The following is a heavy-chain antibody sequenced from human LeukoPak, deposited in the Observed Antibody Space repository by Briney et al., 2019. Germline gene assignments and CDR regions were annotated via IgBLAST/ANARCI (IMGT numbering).Heavy chain of an antibody. Sequence: SETLSLTCTVSGYSISSGYYWGWIRQPPVKGLEWIGSIYHSGSTYYNPSLKSRVTISVDTSKNQFSLKLSSVTAADTAVYYCARTRYYYNSRSYGAPYYFDYWGQGTLVTVSS. D-gene: IGHD3-10*01. V-gene: IGHV4-38-2*02. CDR2: IYHSGST. J-gene: IGHJ4*02. CDR1: GYSISSGYY. CDR3: ARTRYYYNSRSYGAPYYFDY.